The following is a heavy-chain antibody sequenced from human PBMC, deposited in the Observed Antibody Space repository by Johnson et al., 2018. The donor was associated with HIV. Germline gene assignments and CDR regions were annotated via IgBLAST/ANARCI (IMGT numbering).Heavy chain of an antibody. V-gene: IGHV3-74*02. CDR2: INRDGSTT. CDR1: GFTLTTHW. J-gene: IGHJ3*02. D-gene: IGHD6-13*01. CDR3: ARGDNAAAGDAFDI. Sequence: MQLVESGGVVVQPGGSLRLSCAASGFTLTTHWMHWVRQAPGKGLVWVSRINRDGSTTDYADSVTGRFTISRDNAKNTVYLQMNSLRAEDTAVYFCARGDNAAAGDAFDIWGQGTMVTVSS.